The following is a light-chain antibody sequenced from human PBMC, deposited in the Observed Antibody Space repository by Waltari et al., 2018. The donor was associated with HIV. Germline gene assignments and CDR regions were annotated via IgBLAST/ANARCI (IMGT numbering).Light chain of an antibody. CDR1: RSDVGAYDY. Sequence: SALTQPPSASGSVGQSVSISCTGTRSDVGAYDYVSWYQHHPGKAPKVIIYEVNKRPSWVPHRFSASKSGNTASLTVAGLQADDEADYFCSSYGGTDTDVFGSGTKVSVL. CDR3: SSYGGTDTDV. V-gene: IGLV2-8*01. CDR2: EVN. J-gene: IGLJ1*01.